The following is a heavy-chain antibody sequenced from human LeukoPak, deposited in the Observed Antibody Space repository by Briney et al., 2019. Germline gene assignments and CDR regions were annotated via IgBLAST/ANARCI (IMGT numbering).Heavy chain of an antibody. V-gene: IGHV3-21*01. D-gene: IGHD6-6*01. J-gene: IGHJ4*02. CDR3: AKTSGSSWASDFDF. CDR1: GFTFSSYW. CDR2: ISSSGSYI. Sequence: GGSLRLSCTASGFTFSSYWMSWVRQAPGKGLQWVSSISSSGSYIHYADSVRGRFTISRDNAKNSLSLQMNSLRADDTAVYYCAKTSGSSWASDFDFWGQGTLVTVSS.